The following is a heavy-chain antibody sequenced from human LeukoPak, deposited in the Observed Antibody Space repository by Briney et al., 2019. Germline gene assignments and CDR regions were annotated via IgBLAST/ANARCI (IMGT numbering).Heavy chain of an antibody. V-gene: IGHV3-7*01. J-gene: IGHJ4*02. CDR2: IKQDGSET. CDR1: EFTFSHHW. Sequence: GGSLRLSCAASEFTFSHHWMTWVRQAPGKGLELVANIKQDGSETYYVDSVKGRFTMSRDNAKNTLYLQMNSLRAEDTAVYYCAREKGIRFLEWPYFDYWGQGTLVTVSS. CDR3: AREKGIRFLEWPYFDY. D-gene: IGHD3-3*01.